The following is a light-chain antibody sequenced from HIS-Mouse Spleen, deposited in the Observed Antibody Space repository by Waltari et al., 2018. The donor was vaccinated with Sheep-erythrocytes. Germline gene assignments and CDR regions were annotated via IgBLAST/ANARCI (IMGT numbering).Light chain of an antibody. CDR3: QQANSFPIT. CDR2: AAS. Sequence: DIQMTQSPSSVSASVGDRVTITCRASQGISRWLAWYQQKPGKAPKLLIYAASSLQSGVPSRFSGSGSGTDFTRTISSLQPEDFATYYCQQANSFPITFGQGTRLEIK. CDR1: QGISRW. V-gene: IGKV1-12*01. J-gene: IGKJ5*01.